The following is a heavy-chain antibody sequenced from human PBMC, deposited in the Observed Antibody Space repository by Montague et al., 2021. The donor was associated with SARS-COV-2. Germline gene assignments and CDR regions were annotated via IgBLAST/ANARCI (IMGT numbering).Heavy chain of an antibody. CDR3: ARHSGRDTIFGVVIIFDAFDX. J-gene: IGHJ3*02. Sequence: SETLSLTCTVSGDSINSGSYYWSWIRQPPGKGLEWIGFIYYSGSTYYTPSLKSRVTISVDTSKNQFSLRLSSVTAADTAVYYCARHSGRDTIFGVVIIFDAFDXWGQGTMVTVSS. CDR1: GDSINSGSYY. CDR2: IYYSGST. V-gene: IGHV4-39*01. D-gene: IGHD3-3*01.